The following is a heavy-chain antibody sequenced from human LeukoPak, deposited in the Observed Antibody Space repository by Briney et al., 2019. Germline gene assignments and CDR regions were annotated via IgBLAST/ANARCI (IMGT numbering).Heavy chain of an antibody. CDR2: IYYSGSS. CDR1: GDSVSGYY. D-gene: IGHD3-10*01. CDR3: ARDQTYSGSGIYTYFDY. Sequence: PSETLSLTCIVSGDSVSGYYWNWIRQPPGKGLEWIGYIYYSGSSNYNPSLKSRVTISVDTSKNQFSLKLSSVTAADTAVYYCARDQTYSGSGIYTYFDYWGQGTLVVVSS. V-gene: IGHV4-59*02. J-gene: IGHJ4*02.